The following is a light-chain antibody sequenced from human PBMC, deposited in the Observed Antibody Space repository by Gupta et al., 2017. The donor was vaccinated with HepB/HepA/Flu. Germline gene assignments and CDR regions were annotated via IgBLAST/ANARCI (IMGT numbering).Light chain of an antibody. CDR1: QNINTW. V-gene: IGKV1-5*03. CDR2: RAS. J-gene: IGKJ1*01. Sequence: DIQMTQSPSTLSASVGDRVTITCRASQNINTWLAWYQQKPGKAPKLLIYRASSLVIGVPSRFSGSGSGTEFTLTSSSRQPDDSATYYCQQYNSYKSFGQGSKVEIK. CDR3: QQYNSYKS.